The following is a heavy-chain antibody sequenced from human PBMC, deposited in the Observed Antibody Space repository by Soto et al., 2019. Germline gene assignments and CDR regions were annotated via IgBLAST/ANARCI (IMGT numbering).Heavy chain of an antibody. J-gene: IGHJ4*02. CDR1: GYTFTSYG. CDR3: ARVEPFYDFWSGYNPIFDY. Sequence: ASVKVSCKASGYTFTSYGISWVRQAPVQGLEWMGWISAYNGNTNYAQKLQGRVTMTTDTSTSTAYMELRSLRSDDTAVYYCARVEPFYDFWSGYNPIFDYWGQGTLVTVSS. D-gene: IGHD3-3*01. CDR2: ISAYNGNT. V-gene: IGHV1-18*04.